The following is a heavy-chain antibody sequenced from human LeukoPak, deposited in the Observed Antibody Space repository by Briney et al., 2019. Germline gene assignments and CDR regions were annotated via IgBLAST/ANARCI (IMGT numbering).Heavy chain of an antibody. D-gene: IGHD3-16*01. CDR2: IKEDETTI. CDR3: ARVVDYGWFDP. V-gene: IGHV3-7*01. Sequence: SGGSLRLSCTASGFTFRNYWMGWVRQAPGKGLEWVANIKEDETTIYYVDSVKGRFTISRDNAKNSLYLQMNSVRDEDTAVYYCARVVDYGWFDPWGQGTLVAVSS. CDR1: GFTFRNYW. J-gene: IGHJ5*02.